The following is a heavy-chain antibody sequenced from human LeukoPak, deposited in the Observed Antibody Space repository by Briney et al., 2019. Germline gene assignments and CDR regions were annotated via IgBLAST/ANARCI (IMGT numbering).Heavy chain of an antibody. CDR1: GGSISSGSYY. CDR2: IYYSGST. Sequence: SRTLSLTCTVSGGSISSGSYYWSWIRQPPGKGLEWIGYIYYSGSTNYNPSLKSRVTISVDTSKNQFSLKLSSVTAADTAVYYSARDWGGGDFFDYWGQGTLVTVSS. D-gene: IGHD2-21*01. V-gene: IGHV4-61*01. J-gene: IGHJ4*02. CDR3: ARDWGGGDFFDY.